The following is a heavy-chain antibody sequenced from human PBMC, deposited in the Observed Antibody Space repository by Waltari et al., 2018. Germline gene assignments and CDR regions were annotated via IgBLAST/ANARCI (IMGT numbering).Heavy chain of an antibody. D-gene: IGHD4-17*01. CDR1: GFTFSSYA. J-gene: IGHJ3*02. CDR2: SSGVVGST. Sequence: EVQLLESGGGLVQPGGSLRLSCAASGFTFSSYALSWVRQAPGMGLEWGSVSSGVVGSTYDADTVKCRFTISRDNSKHTLYLQMNSLRAEDMAVYYCAFDNTVTNAFDIWGQGTMVTVSS. V-gene: IGHV3-23*01. CDR3: AFDNTVTNAFDI.